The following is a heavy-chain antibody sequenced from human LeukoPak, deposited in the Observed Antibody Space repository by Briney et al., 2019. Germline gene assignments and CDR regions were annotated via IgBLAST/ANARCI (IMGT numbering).Heavy chain of an antibody. V-gene: IGHV3-30*04. CDR3: ARGLDYGDYFGWFDP. D-gene: IGHD4-17*01. J-gene: IGHJ5*02. CDR2: ISYDGSNK. Sequence: ARSLRLSCAASGFTFSSYAMHWVRQAPGKGLEWVAVISYDGSNKYYADSVKGRFTISRDNSKNTLYLQMNSLRAEDTAVYYCARGLDYGDYFGWFDPWGQGTLVTVSS. CDR1: GFTFSSYA.